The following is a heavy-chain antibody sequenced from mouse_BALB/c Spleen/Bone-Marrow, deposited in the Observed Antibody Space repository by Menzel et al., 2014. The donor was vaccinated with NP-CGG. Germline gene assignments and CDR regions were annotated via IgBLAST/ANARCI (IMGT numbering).Heavy chain of an antibody. CDR3: TREGLLRLRYFDY. J-gene: IGHJ2*01. V-gene: IGHV1-5*01. CDR1: GYTFTSYW. D-gene: IGHD1-2*01. CDR2: IYPGNSDT. Sequence: VQLQQSGTVLARPGASVKMSCKASGYTFTSYWMHWVKQRPGQGLEWIGAIYPGNSDTSYNQKFKGKAKLTAVTSTSTAYMELSSLTNEDSAVYYCTREGLLRLRYFDYWGQGTTLTVSS.